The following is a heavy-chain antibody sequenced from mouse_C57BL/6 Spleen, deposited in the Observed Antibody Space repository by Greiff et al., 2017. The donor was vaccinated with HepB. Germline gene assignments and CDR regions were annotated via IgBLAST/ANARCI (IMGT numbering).Heavy chain of an antibody. CDR3: ARKEGYSFAY. J-gene: IGHJ3*01. D-gene: IGHD2-3*01. Sequence: QVQLKQSGPELVKPGASVKISCKASGYAFSSSWMNWVKQRPGKGLEWIGRIYPGDGDTNYNGKFKGKATLTADKSSSAAYLQLSSLTSEDSAVYFCARKEGYSFAYWGQGTLVTVSA. CDR1: GYAFSSSW. CDR2: IYPGDGDT. V-gene: IGHV1-82*01.